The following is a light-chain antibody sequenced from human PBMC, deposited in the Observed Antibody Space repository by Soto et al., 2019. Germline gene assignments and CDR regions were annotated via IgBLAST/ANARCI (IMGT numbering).Light chain of an antibody. J-gene: IGKJ1*01. V-gene: IGKV1-9*01. Sequence: DVQMTQSHSTLPATVGDRVTITCRASQGISSYLAWYQQKPGKAPKLLIYAASTLQSGVPSRFSGSGSGTEFTLTISSLQPEDFATYYCLQHNSYPRTFGQGTKVDI. CDR1: QGISSY. CDR3: LQHNSYPRT. CDR2: AAS.